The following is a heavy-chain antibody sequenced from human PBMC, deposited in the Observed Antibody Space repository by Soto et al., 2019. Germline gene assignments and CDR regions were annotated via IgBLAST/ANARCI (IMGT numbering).Heavy chain of an antibody. J-gene: IGHJ4*02. D-gene: IGHD5-18*01. CDR2: IYYSGST. Sequence: SETLTLTYTVAGGSISSYYWGWIRQPPGKGLEWIGYIYYSGSTNYNPSLKSRVTIAVDTSKNQFSLKLTSVTAADTAVYYCARDNGYSYGYNLDHWGQGTLVTVSS. CDR1: GGSISSYY. CDR3: ARDNGYSYGYNLDH. V-gene: IGHV4-59*01.